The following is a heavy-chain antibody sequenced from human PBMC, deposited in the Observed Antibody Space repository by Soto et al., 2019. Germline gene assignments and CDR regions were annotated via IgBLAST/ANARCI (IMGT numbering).Heavy chain of an antibody. CDR1: GFTFGDYA. V-gene: IGHV3-49*04. D-gene: IGHD2-15*01. Sequence: PGGSLRLSCTASGFTFGDYAMSWVRQAPGKGLEWVGFIRGKAYGGTTEYAASVKGRFTISRDDSKSIAYLQMNSLKTEDTAVYYCTRDGLQDIVVVVAADPYYYYGMDVWGQGTTVTVSS. J-gene: IGHJ6*02. CDR3: TRDGLQDIVVVVAADPYYYYGMDV. CDR2: IRGKAYGGTT.